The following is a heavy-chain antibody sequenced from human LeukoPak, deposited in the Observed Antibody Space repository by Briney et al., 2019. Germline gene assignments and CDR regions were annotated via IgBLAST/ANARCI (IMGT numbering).Heavy chain of an antibody. CDR1: AYTFSNHG. V-gene: IGHV1-18*01. J-gene: IGHJ4*02. CDR3: VGGNYRSAWYGFDY. Sequence: ASVKVSCKASAYTFSNHGISWVRQAPGRGLEWMGWMSPYNGNTQYAQKVQDGVTLTTDPSTNTAYLELGSLRSDDTAVYFCVGGNYRSAWYGFDYWGRGTLVTVSS. D-gene: IGHD1-7*01. CDR2: MSPYNGNT.